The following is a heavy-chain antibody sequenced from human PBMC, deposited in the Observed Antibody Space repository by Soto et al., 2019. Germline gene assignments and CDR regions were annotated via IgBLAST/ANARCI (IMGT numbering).Heavy chain of an antibody. V-gene: IGHV3-66*01. D-gene: IGHD3-16*01. Sequence: EAQLVESGGGLVQAGGSLTLSCAPSGFSVSNNYMTWVRQAPGKGLEWVSVIYSDGSTYHADSVKGRFIASRDNSQNTLHLQMNNLSVEDTAIYYCARDPHSALRSDWWGQGTLVTVAS. CDR1: GFSVSNNY. CDR2: IYSDGST. CDR3: ARDPHSALRSDW. J-gene: IGHJ4*02.